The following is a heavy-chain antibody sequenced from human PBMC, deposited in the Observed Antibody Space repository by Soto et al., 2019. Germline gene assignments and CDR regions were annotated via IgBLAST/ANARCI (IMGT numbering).Heavy chain of an antibody. CDR2: INAGNGNT. V-gene: IGHV1-3*05. Sequence: QVQLVQSGAEEKKPGASVKVSCKASGYTFTSYAMHWVRQAPGQRLEWMGWINAGNGNTKYSQKFQGRVTITRDTSASTAYXXXXXLRSEDTAVYYCARGSGYYYWDDYWGQGTLVTVSS. J-gene: IGHJ4*02. D-gene: IGHD3-22*01. CDR3: ARGSGYYYWDDY. CDR1: GYTFTSYA.